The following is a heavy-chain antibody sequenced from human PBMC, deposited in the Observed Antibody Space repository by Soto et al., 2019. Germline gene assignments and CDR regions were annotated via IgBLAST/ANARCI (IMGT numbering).Heavy chain of an antibody. CDR2: IWYDGGYK. Sequence: GGSLRLSCAAAGFTFSNYGMQWVRQAAGKGLGWVGVIWYDGGYKYYPDSVKGRLTISRDNAKNALYVQINSLRVEDTAVYYCATSRTFDYWGQGILVNVSS. CDR1: GFTFSNYG. D-gene: IGHD6-13*01. V-gene: IGHV3-33*03. CDR3: ATSRTFDY. J-gene: IGHJ4*02.